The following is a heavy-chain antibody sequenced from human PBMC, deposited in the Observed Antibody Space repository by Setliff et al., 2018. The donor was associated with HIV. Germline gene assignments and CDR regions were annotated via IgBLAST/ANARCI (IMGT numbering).Heavy chain of an antibody. Sequence: SETLSLTCTVSGDSVTSDSYYWSWIRQPAGKTLEWIGRIYFSGSTNYNPSLKSRVTISIDTSKNQLSLKLSSVTAADTAVYYCARGWAAPYYYGMDVWGPGTTVTVSS. J-gene: IGHJ6*02. D-gene: IGHD3-16*01. CDR1: GDSVTSDSYY. V-gene: IGHV4-61*02. CDR3: ARGWAAPYYYGMDV. CDR2: IYFSGST.